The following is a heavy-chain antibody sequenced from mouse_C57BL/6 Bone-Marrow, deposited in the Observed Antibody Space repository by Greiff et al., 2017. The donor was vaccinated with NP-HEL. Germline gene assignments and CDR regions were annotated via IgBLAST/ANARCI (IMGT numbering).Heavy chain of an antibody. J-gene: IGHJ3*01. Sequence: VQLQQPGAELVKPGASVTLSCKASGYTFTSYWMQWVKQRPGQGLEWIGEIDPSASYTNYNQKFKGKATLTVDTSSSTAYMQLSSLTSEDSAVYYCASYRAWCAYWGQGTLVTVSA. CDR2: IDPSASYT. V-gene: IGHV1-50*01. CDR3: ASYRAWCAY. CDR1: GYTFTSYW.